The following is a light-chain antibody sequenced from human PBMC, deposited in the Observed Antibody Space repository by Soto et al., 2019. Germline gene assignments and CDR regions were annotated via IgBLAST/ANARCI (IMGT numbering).Light chain of an antibody. CDR2: EVF. V-gene: IGKV2-30*02. Sequence: DVVVTQSPLYLTVTLGQSASISCRSSQSLRHIDGYTYLNWFHQRPGQSPRRLIYEVFNRDARVPDRFSGSGAGTDFTLKISRVEAEDVGVYYCMQNLHRPRTFGQGTKVEIK. CDR3: MQNLHRPRT. J-gene: IGKJ1*01. CDR1: QSLRHIDGYTY.